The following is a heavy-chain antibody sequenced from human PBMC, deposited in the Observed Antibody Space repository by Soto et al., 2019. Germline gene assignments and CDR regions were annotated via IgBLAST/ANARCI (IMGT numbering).Heavy chain of an antibody. D-gene: IGHD6-25*01. CDR2: INSDGSST. Sequence: EVQLVASGGGLVQAGGSLRLSCAASGFTFSRYWMHWVRQAPGKGLVWVSHINSDGSSTNYADSVKGRFTISRDNAKNLLYLQVNSLRAEDTAVYYCARDLPAAEDYWGQGTLVTVSS. CDR3: ARDLPAAEDY. V-gene: IGHV3-74*01. J-gene: IGHJ4*02. CDR1: GFTFSRYW.